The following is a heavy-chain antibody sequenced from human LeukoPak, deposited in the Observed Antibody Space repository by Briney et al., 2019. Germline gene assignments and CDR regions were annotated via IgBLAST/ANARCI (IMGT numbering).Heavy chain of an antibody. D-gene: IGHD5/OR15-5a*01. CDR3: ADAGTLVSTPYYFDY. CDR2: ISYSGST. Sequence: PETLSLTCTVSGGSISSSTYYWGWIRQPPGRGLDWIGSISYSGSTYYNPSLKSRVTISVDTSKSQFSLKLSSVTAADKAMYNCADAGTLVSTPYYFDYWGEGTLVTVSS. CDR1: GGSISSSTYY. J-gene: IGHJ4*02. V-gene: IGHV4-39*01.